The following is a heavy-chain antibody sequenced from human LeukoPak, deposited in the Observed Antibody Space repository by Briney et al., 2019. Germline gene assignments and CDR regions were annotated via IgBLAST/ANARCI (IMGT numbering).Heavy chain of an antibody. CDR2: INSDGSST. CDR3: ASSSQYYHDSSDLDY. CDR1: GFTFSSYW. J-gene: IGHJ4*02. Sequence: PGGSLRLSCAASGFTFSSYWMHWVRQAPGKGLVWVSRINSDGSSTSYADSVKGRFTISRDNAKNTLYLQMNSLRAEDTAVYYCASSSQYYHDSSDLDYWGQGTLVTVSS. D-gene: IGHD3-22*01. V-gene: IGHV3-74*01.